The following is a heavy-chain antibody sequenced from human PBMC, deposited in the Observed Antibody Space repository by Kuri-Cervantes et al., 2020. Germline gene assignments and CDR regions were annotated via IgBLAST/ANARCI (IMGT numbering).Heavy chain of an antibody. CDR3: AKDRESSGYYLSYDAFDI. CDR1: GFTFSTYR. V-gene: IGHV3-23*01. J-gene: IGHJ3*02. Sequence: LSLTCAASGFTFSTYRMHWVRQAPGEGLEWVSGISGSGGSTYYADSVRGRFTISRDKSKNTLYLQMNSPRVEDTAVYYCAKDRESSGYYLSYDAFDIWGQGTTVTVSS. CDR2: ISGSGGST. D-gene: IGHD3-22*01.